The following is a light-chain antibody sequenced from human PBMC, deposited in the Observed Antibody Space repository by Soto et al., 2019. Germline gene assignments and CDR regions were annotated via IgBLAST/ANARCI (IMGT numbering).Light chain of an antibody. CDR1: QSINKW. J-gene: IGKJ1*01. CDR2: EVS. Sequence: DILLTQSPSTLSASVGDRVTISCRASQSINKWLAWYQHKPGKAPNLLIYEVSTLHSGVPSRFSGRGSATEFTLTVSSLRPDDFATYYCQHYSGYRATFGRGTKVEI. V-gene: IGKV1-5*03. CDR3: QHYSGYRAT.